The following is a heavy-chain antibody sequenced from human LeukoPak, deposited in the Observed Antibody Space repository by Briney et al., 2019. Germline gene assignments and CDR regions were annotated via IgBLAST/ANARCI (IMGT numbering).Heavy chain of an antibody. J-gene: IGHJ6*02. CDR3: ARDKKTDDYYYYGMDA. CDR2: IYSGGST. V-gene: IGHV3-66*01. Sequence: GGSLRLSCAASGFTVSSNYMSWVRQAPGKGLEWVSVIYSGGSTYYADSVKGRFTISRDNSKNTLYLQMNSLRAEDTAVYYCARDKKTDDYYYYGMDAWGQGTTVTVSS. CDR1: GFTVSSNY.